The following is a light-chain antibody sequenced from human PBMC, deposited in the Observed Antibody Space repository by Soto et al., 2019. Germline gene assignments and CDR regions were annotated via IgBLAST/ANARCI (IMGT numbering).Light chain of an antibody. V-gene: IGLV2-23*02. CDR2: EVS. Sequence: QSVLTQPASVSGSPGQSITISCTGTSSDVGSYNVVSWYQQHPGKAPKLLIHEVSKRPSGVSDRFSGSKSGNTASLTISGLQAEDGADYHCCSYAGSSSAYVFGTGTKVTVL. J-gene: IGLJ1*01. CDR1: SSDVGSYNV. CDR3: CSYAGSSSAYV.